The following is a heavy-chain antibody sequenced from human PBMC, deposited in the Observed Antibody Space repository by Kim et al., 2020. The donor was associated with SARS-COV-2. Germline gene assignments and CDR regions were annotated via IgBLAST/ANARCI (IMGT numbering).Heavy chain of an antibody. Sequence: GGSLRLSCAASGFTFSSNYMSWVRQAPGKGLEWVSVIYSGGSTYYADSVKGSLTITRDNYKNTPHLHKNSLRAEDTAVYYCARDATDYGEYWSVYYYGM. CDR1: GFTFSSNY. CDR2: IYSGGST. V-gene: IGHV3-66*01. CDR3: ARDATDYGEYWSVYYYGM. J-gene: IGHJ6*01. D-gene: IGHD4-17*01.